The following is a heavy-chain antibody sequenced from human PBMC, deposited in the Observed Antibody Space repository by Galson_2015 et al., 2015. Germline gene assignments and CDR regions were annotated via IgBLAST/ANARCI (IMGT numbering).Heavy chain of an antibody. V-gene: IGHV1-18*04. CDR3: ARGPDDCWSGYYTVGSKKDTYGMDV. J-gene: IGHJ6*02. CDR2: ISAYNGNT. Sequence: QSGAEVKKPGASVKVSCTASGYTFTSYGISWVRQAPGQGLEWMGWISAYNGNTNYAQKLQGRVTMTTDTSTSTAYMELRSLRSDDTAVYYCARGPDDCWSGYYTVGSKKDTYGMDVWGQGTTVTVFS. CDR1: GYTFTSYG. D-gene: IGHD3-3*01.